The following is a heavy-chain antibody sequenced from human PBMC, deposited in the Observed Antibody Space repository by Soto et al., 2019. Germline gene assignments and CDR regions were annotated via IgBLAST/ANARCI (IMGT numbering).Heavy chain of an antibody. D-gene: IGHD6-13*01. Sequence: GGSLRLSXAASGFTFSSYGMHWVRQAPGKGLEWVAVISYDGSNKYYADSVKGRFTISRDNSKNTLYLQMNSLRAEDTAVYYCAKDLLRQQLFVVYYYYGMDVWGQGTTVTVSS. V-gene: IGHV3-30*18. J-gene: IGHJ6*02. CDR2: ISYDGSNK. CDR1: GFTFSSYG. CDR3: AKDLLRQQLFVVYYYYGMDV.